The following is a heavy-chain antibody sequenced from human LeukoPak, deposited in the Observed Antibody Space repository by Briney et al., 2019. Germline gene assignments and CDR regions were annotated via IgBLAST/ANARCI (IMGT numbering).Heavy chain of an antibody. V-gene: IGHV3-74*01. CDR1: GNYW. J-gene: IGHJ4*02. CDR3: VSFYETN. D-gene: IGHD2-2*01. Sequence: SGGSLRLSCAASGNYWMHWVRQAPGKGLVWVSRVNSDGSRTSHADSVKGRFTISKDNAKNTVYLQMNNLRTEDTAVYYCVSFYETNWGRGTLVTVSS. CDR2: VNSDGSRT.